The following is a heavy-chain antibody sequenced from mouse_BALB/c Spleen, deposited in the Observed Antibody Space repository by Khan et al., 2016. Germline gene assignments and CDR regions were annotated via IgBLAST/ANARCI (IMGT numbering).Heavy chain of an antibody. CDR3: MSYDGYSCYFES. V-gene: IGHV11-2*02. CDR2: INSDGSAI. D-gene: IGHD2-3*01. J-gene: IGHJ1*01. CDR1: GFTFSGFW. Sequence: VQLLETGGGLVQPGGSRGLSCEGTGFTFSGFWMSWVRQTPGKTLEWIGDINSDGSAINYAPSIKDRFTIFRDNDKSTLYLQMSNVRSEDTATXFCMSYDGYSCYFESWGAGTTVTVSS.